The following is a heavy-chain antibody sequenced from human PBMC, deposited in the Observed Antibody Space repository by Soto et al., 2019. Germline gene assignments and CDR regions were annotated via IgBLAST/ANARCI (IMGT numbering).Heavy chain of an antibody. J-gene: IGHJ4*02. Sequence: EVQLVESGGGLVEPGGSIRLSCAASGFTFTRAYMTWVRQAPGKGLEWVGRIKGSHAGGTTDYATSVKGRFTISRDDSKNTLYLQMSSLKSEDTSAYYCATEGGYPGSNFYGAYWGQGTLVTVSS. CDR3: ATEGGYPGSNFYGAY. CDR1: GFTFTRAY. V-gene: IGHV3-15*01. CDR2: IKGSHAGGTT. D-gene: IGHD1-26*01.